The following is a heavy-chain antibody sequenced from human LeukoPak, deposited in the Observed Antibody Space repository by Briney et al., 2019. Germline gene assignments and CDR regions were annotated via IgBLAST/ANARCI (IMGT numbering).Heavy chain of an antibody. CDR1: GGSFSGYY. CDR2: INHSGST. Sequence: SETLSLTCAVYGGSFSGYYWSWIRQPPGKGLEWIGEINHSGSTNYNPSLKSRVTIPVDTSKNQFSLKLSSVAAADTAVYYCAGNYYYYYGMDVWGQGTTVTVSS. V-gene: IGHV4-34*01. CDR3: AGNYYYYYGMDV. J-gene: IGHJ6*02.